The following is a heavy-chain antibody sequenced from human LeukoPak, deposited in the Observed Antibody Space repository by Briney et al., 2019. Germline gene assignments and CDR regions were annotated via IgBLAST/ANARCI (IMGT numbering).Heavy chain of an antibody. D-gene: IGHD3-10*01. V-gene: IGHV3-48*01. J-gene: IGHJ4*02. CDR2: IISTGSTT. CDR1: GFTFSSYS. Sequence: GGSLRLSCAASGFTFSSYSMNWVRQAPGKGLEWISYIISTGSTTYYADSVKGRFTISRDNANNSLSLQMSSLRAEDTAVYYCARDLITMVRGVQRDLGYWGQGTLVTVSS. CDR3: ARDLITMVRGVQRDLGY.